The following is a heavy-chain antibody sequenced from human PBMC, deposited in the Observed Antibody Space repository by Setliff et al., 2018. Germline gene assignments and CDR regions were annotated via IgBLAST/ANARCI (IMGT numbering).Heavy chain of an antibody. CDR2: IIGAGTTV. V-gene: IGHV3-11*04. CDR3: ARDGVFYAMDF. D-gene: IGHD3-10*01. CDR1: GFTFSNYW. J-gene: IGHJ6*02. Sequence: GGSLRLSCEASGFTFSNYWMSWVRQVPGKGLEWLSKIIGAGTTVYYADSVRGRFTISRDNAKNSLYLQMNSLRAEDSAVYYCARDGVFYAMDFWGQGTTVTVSS.